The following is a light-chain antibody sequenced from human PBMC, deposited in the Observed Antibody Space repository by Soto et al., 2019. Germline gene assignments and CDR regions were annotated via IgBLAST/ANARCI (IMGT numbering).Light chain of an antibody. CDR2: ATS. CDR3: QQYGSSPPIT. V-gene: IGKV3-20*01. Sequence: EIVLTQSPGALSLSPGERATLSCRASQSVSSGYLAWYQQKPGQAPRLLIFATSRRATGIPDRFSGSGSGTDFTLTISRLEPEDLAVYYCQQYGSSPPITFGQGTRLEIK. CDR1: QSVSSGY. J-gene: IGKJ5*01.